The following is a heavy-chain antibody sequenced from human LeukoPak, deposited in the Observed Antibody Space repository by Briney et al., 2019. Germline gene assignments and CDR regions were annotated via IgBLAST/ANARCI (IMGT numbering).Heavy chain of an antibody. CDR1: GYTFTSYG. Sequence: ASVKVSCKASGYTFTSYGICWVRQAPGQGLEWMGWISAYNGNTNYAQKLQGRVTMTTDTSTSTAYMELRSLRSDDTAVYYCAGPHDYGDSLDYWGQGTLVTVSS. CDR2: ISAYNGNT. V-gene: IGHV1-18*01. CDR3: AGPHDYGDSLDY. J-gene: IGHJ4*02. D-gene: IGHD4-17*01.